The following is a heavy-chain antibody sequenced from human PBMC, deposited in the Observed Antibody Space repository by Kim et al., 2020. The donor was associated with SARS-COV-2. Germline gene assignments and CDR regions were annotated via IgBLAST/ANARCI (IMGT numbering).Heavy chain of an antibody. V-gene: IGHV3-23*01. D-gene: IGHD2-15*01. CDR2: ISGNGNTT. CDR1: GFSFSTFA. Sequence: GGSLRLSCAASGFSFSTFAMNWVRQAPGKGLEWVSGISGNGNTTYYADSVKGRFTISRDNSRNALFLQMNSLRAEDTAVYFCARAGLPGGGRGGLIRGSTNGPRFDPWGQGTLVTVSS. J-gene: IGHJ5*02. CDR3: ARAGLPGGGRGGLIRGSTNGPRFDP.